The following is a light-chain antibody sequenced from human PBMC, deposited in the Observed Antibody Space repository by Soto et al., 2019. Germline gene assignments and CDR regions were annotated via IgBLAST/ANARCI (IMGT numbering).Light chain of an antibody. CDR1: QTLLNSNGYNY. V-gene: IGKV2-28*01. Sequence: DVVMTQSPLSLPVTPGEPASISCRSSQTLLNSNGYNYLDWYLQRPGQSPQLLIFLGSNRASGVPDRFSGSGSCTDFTFKISRVEAEDVGVYYCMQALQSPRTFGQGTKLEIK. J-gene: IGKJ2*02. CDR3: MQALQSPRT. CDR2: LGS.